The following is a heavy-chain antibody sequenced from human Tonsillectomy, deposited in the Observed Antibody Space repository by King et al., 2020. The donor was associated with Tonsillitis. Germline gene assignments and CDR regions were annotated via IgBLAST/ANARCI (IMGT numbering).Heavy chain of an antibody. D-gene: IGHD3-3*01. CDR3: TTDGVCGEIDY. CDR2: IKSKTDGGTT. CDR1: GFTFSNAW. V-gene: IGHV3-15*01. Sequence: VQLVESGGGLVKPGGSLRISCAASGFTFSNAWMSWVRQAPGKGLEWGGRIKSKTDGGTTDYAAPVNGRFTISSDDSKNTRYLQTNSLKTADTAVYYCTTDGVCGEIDYWGEGTLVTVSS. J-gene: IGHJ4*02.